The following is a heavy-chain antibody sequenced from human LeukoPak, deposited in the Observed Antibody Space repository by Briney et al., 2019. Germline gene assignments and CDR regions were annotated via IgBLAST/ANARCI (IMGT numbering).Heavy chain of an antibody. D-gene: IGHD1-26*01. J-gene: IGHJ4*02. Sequence: GGSLRLSCAASGFTVSRNYMSWVRQAPGKGLEWVSVIYSADSAYYADSVRGRFTISRDNSKNTLYLQMDSLRADDTAVYYCAREAGGGATNYFDYWGQGTLVTVSS. CDR1: GFTVSRNY. CDR2: IYSADSA. CDR3: AREAGGGATNYFDY. V-gene: IGHV3-53*01.